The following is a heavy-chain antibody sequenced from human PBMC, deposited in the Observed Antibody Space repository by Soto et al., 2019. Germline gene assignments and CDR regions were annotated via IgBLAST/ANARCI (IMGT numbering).Heavy chain of an antibody. Sequence: ASVKVSCKASGYTFTSYYMHWVRQAPGQGLEWMGIINPSGGSTSYAQKFQGRVTMTRDTSTSTVYMELSSLRSEDTAVYYCAREIGGVSSSHCAHGMDVWGQGTTVTGSS. V-gene: IGHV1-46*01. D-gene: IGHD6-13*01. J-gene: IGHJ6*01. CDR2: INPSGGST. CDR1: GYTFTSYY. CDR3: AREIGGVSSSHCAHGMDV.